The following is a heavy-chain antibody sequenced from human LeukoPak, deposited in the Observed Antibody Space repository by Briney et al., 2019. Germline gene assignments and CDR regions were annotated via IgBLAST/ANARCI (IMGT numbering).Heavy chain of an antibody. CDR1: GFTFSSYA. D-gene: IGHD3-10*01. Sequence: PGGSLRLSCAASGFTFSSYAMHWVRQAPGKGLEWVAVISYDGSNKYYADSVKGRFTISRDNSKNTLYLQMNSLRAEDTAVYYCALAKGQYYYGSEVAYFDYWGQGTLVTVSS. CDR2: ISYDGSNK. J-gene: IGHJ4*02. CDR3: ALAKGQYYYGSEVAYFDY. V-gene: IGHV3-30-3*01.